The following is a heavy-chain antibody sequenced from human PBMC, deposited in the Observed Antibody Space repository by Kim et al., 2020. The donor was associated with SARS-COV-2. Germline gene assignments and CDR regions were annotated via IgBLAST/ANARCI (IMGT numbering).Heavy chain of an antibody. V-gene: IGHV4-39*02. CDR2: IYYTGDT. J-gene: IGHJ5*02. D-gene: IGHD6-6*01. CDR3: ARLEYSSSSRLFDP. CDR1: GGSVSSSNYY. Sequence: SETLSLTCTVSGGSVSSSNYYWGWIRQPPGKGREWIGNIYYTGDTYYNPSPKSRVTISVDTSKNHFSLKLSSLTAADTAVYYCARLEYSSSSRLFDPWGQGTLVTVSS.